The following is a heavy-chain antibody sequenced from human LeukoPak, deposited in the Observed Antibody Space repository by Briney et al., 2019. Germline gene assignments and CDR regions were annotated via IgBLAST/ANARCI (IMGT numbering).Heavy chain of an antibody. CDR3: ARGAVAGIYHFDF. CDR1: GFTFSNAW. Sequence: GGSLRLSCAASGFTFSNAWTNWVRQAPGKGLEWVSYISSGSSTIYYADSVKGRFTISRDNAENSLYLQMNSLRVEDTAVFYCARGAVAGIYHFDFWGQGTLVTVSS. V-gene: IGHV3-48*01. CDR2: ISSGSSTI. D-gene: IGHD6-19*01. J-gene: IGHJ4*02.